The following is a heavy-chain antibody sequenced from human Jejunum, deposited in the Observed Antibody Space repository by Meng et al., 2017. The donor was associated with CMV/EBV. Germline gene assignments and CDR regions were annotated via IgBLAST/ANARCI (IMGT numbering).Heavy chain of an antibody. Sequence: GSGGTVSSYAINWVRQAPGQGLEWMGANIPMFGTTNYAQKFQGRVTFTTDESASTVYMDLSSLRSEDTAIYYCANAHGISSPHFDSWGQGTLVTVSS. J-gene: IGHJ4*02. CDR2: NIPMFGTT. CDR1: GGTVSSYA. V-gene: IGHV1-69*05. CDR3: ANAHGISSPHFDS. D-gene: IGHD6-6*01.